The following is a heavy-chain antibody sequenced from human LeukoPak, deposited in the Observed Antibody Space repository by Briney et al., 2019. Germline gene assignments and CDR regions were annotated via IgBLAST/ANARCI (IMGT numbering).Heavy chain of an antibody. CDR3: AKVAYCSDGSCRVGLDV. D-gene: IGHD2-15*01. V-gene: IGHV3-23*01. CDR2: IGASGAST. CDR1: GFTFSSYA. Sequence: GGSLRLSCAASGFTFSSYAMNWVRRAPGKGLEGVSTIGASGASTYYADSVKGRFTISRDNSKNTLCLQMNSLRAEDTAVYYCAKVAYCSDGSCRVGLDVWGQGTTVTVSS. J-gene: IGHJ6*02.